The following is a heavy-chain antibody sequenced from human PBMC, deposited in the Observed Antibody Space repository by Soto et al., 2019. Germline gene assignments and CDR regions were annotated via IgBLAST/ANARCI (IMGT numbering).Heavy chain of an antibody. V-gene: IGHV1-69*06. CDR1: GGAFSTYG. D-gene: IGHD2-2*01. CDR3: GGSPPSGDFGSYAF. J-gene: IGHJ2*01. Sequence: QVQVVQSGTEVKKPGSSVKVSCKISGGAFSTYGIHWVRQAPGQGLEWVGGIVPIFGTTRNAQKFQGRVTFSADKSPGTAYRNLPTLPSEDPAIYFCGGSPPSGDFGSYAFWGRGPW. CDR2: IVPIFGTT.